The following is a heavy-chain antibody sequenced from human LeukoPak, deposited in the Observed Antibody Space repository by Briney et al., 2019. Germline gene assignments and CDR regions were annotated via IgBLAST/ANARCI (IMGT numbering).Heavy chain of an antibody. D-gene: IGHD1-26*01. CDR1: GYTFTSYG. J-gene: IGHJ4*02. V-gene: IGHV1-18*01. CDR3: ARGRKIEWELQVFDY. Sequence: ASVKVSCKPSGYTFTSYGISWVRQAPGQGLEWMGWISAYNGNTNYAQKLQGRVTMTTDTSTSTAYMELRSLRSDDTAVYYCARGRKIEWELQVFDYWGQGTLVTVSS. CDR2: ISAYNGNT.